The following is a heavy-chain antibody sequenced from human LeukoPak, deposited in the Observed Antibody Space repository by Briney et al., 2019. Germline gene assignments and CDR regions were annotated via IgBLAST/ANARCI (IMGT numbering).Heavy chain of an antibody. CDR2: ISAYNGNT. Sequence: ASVKVSCKASGYTFTSYGISWVRQAPGQGLEWMGWISAYNGNTNYAQKLQGRVTMTTDTSTSTAYMELRSLRSEDTAVYYCATVSSGSLTFDYWGQGTLVTVSS. D-gene: IGHD1-26*01. V-gene: IGHV1-18*01. CDR1: GYTFTSYG. CDR3: ATVSSGSLTFDY. J-gene: IGHJ4*02.